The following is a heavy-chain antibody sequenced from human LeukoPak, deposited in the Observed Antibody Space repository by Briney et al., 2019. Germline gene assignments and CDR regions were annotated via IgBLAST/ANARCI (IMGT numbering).Heavy chain of an antibody. Sequence: PGGSLRLSCAASGFTFSSYAMSWVRQAPGKGLEWVSAISGSGGSTYYADSVKGRLTISRDNSKNTLYLQMNSLRAEDTAVYYCAKDLRVQWLALDYWGQGTLVTVSS. J-gene: IGHJ4*02. CDR1: GFTFSSYA. V-gene: IGHV3-23*01. CDR3: AKDLRVQWLALDY. CDR2: ISGSGGST. D-gene: IGHD1-26*01.